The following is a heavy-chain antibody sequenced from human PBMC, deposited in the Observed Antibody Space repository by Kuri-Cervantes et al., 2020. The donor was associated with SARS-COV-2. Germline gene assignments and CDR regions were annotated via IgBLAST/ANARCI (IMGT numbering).Heavy chain of an antibody. CDR2: ISASKTNT. Sequence: ASVKVSCKASGYNFTNYVISWVRQAPGQGLEWMGWISASKTNTNYEGRVTMTTDTSTSTAYMELRRLRSDDTAGYYCARDLALAMPGPTFDYWGQGTLVTVSS. CDR1: GYNFTNYV. D-gene: IGHD6-19*01. CDR3: ARDLALAMPGPTFDY. J-gene: IGHJ4*02. V-gene: IGHV1-18*01.